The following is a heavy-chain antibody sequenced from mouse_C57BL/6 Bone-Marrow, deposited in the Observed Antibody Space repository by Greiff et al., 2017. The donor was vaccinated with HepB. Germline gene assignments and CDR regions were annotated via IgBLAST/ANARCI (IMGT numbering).Heavy chain of an antibody. CDR1: GYAFSSSW. D-gene: IGHD1-1*02. Sequence: QVQLQQSGPELVKPGASVKISCKASGYAFSSSWMNWVKQRPGKGLEWIGRIYPGDGDTNYNGKFKGKATLTADKSSSTAYMQLSSLTSEDSAVYFCARWADYFYYFDYWGQGTTLTVSS. J-gene: IGHJ2*01. V-gene: IGHV1-82*01. CDR2: IYPGDGDT. CDR3: ARWADYFYYFDY.